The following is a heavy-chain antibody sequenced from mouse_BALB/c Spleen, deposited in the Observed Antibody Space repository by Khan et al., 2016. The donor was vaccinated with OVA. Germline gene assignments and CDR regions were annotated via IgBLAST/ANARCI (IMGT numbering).Heavy chain of an antibody. D-gene: IGHD1-3*01. CDR3: AKWDNSYYAMDY. V-gene: IGHV2-3*01. J-gene: IGHJ4*01. CDR1: GLSLTSYG. CDR2: IWGDGST. Sequence: VELVESGPGLVAPSQSLSIICTVSGLSLTSYGVNWVRQPPGKGLEWLGVIWGDGSTNYHSALISRLSISKDNSKSQVFLKLNSLQTDDTATYYCAKWDNSYYAMDYWGQGTSVTVSS.